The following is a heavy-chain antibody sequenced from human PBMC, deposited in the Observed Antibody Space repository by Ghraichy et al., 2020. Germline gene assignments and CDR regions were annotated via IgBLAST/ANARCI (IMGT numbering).Heavy chain of an antibody. CDR1: GGTFSSYA. Sequence: SVKLSCKASGGTFSSYAINWVRQAPGQGLEWMGGIIPIFGTANYAQKFQGRVTITADESTTTAYMELSSLRSEDTAVYYCARPSCTGGSCYSGRYYFDYWGQGTLVTVSS. D-gene: IGHD2-15*01. CDR3: ARPSCTGGSCYSGRYYFDY. V-gene: IGHV1-69*13. CDR2: IIPIFGTA. J-gene: IGHJ4*02.